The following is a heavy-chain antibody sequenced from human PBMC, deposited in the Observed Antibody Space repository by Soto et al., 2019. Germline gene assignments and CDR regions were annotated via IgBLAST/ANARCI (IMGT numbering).Heavy chain of an antibody. CDR2: IIPIFGTA. J-gene: IGHJ6*01. V-gene: IGHV1-69*12. Sequence: QVQLVQSGAEVKKPGSSVKVSCKASGGTFSSYAISWVRQAPGQGLEWMGGIIPIFGTANYAQKFQGRITITAEESTRSACMDVCSFRSEYTAVYYCARAWVRLYGSEFWGQGYTDTVSS. CDR1: GGTFSSYA. D-gene: IGHD5-12*01. CDR3: ARAWVRLYGSEF.